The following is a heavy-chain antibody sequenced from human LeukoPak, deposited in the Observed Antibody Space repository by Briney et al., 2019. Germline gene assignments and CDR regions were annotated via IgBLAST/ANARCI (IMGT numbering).Heavy chain of an antibody. J-gene: IGHJ4*02. CDR1: GGSFSEYY. V-gene: IGHV4-34*01. D-gene: IGHD3-22*01. CDR3: ARGINLYDTSGRLDS. CDR2: INHSGRT. Sequence: ASETLSLTCAVHGGSFSEYYWTWIRQPPGKGLEWIGEINHSGRTNYNPSLESRVIISVDTSKNQFSLRVNSVTAADTAVYYCARGINLYDTSGRLDSWGQGILVTVSS.